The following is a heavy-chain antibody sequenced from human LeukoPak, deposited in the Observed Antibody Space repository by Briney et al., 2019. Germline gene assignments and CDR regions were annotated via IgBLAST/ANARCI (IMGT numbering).Heavy chain of an antibody. CDR3: ARASGGSVNTAFDI. CDR1: GGSISSYY. Sequence: NASETLSLTCTVSGGSISSYYWSWIRQPAGKGLEWIGRIYSTGSTNYNPSLKSRVTMSVDTPKNQFSLRLSSVTAADTAIYYCARASGGSVNTAFDIWGQGTMVTVSS. V-gene: IGHV4-4*07. J-gene: IGHJ3*02. D-gene: IGHD3-10*01. CDR2: IYSTGST.